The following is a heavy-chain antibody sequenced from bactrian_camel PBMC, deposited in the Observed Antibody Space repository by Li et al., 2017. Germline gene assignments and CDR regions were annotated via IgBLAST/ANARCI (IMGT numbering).Heavy chain of an antibody. D-gene: IGHD6*01. CDR1: GLNFGTVD. J-gene: IGHJ6*01. Sequence: VQLVESGGGLVQPGGSLRLSCAASGLNFGTVDMSWVRQAPGKGLEWVSTMYIGGRVTYYADSVKGRFISSEYNGANALDLQMSSLKPEDTAVYYCVTDGGYGGTWSLRAADFAFWGQGTQVTVS. CDR3: VTDGGYGGTWSLRAADFAF. CDR2: MYIGGRVT. V-gene: IGHV3S7*01.